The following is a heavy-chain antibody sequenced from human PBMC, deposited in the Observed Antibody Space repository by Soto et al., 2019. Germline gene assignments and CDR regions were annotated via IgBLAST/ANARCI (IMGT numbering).Heavy chain of an antibody. CDR2: IYYSGST. CDR1: GGSFSGYY. CDR3: VTVTTSSYYYYTAV. J-gene: IGHJ6*03. D-gene: IGHD4-17*01. Sequence: SETLCRTWGVYGGSFSGYYWGWIRQPPVKGLEWIWYIYYSGSTYYNPSLKRRVTISVDTSKNQFSLKLKSVTGADTAVYFLVTVTTSSYYYYTAVGDNGT. V-gene: IGHV4-34*03.